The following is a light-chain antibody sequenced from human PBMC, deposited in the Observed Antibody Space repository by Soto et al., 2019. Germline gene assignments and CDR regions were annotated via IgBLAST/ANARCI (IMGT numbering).Light chain of an antibody. J-gene: IGKJ5*01. CDR2: GAS. CDR1: QSINYN. V-gene: IGKV3D-11*02. Sequence: EIVMTQSPATLSVSPGERATLSCRASQSINYNLAWYQQKPGQAPRLLIYGASSRATGIPARFSGSGSGTDFTLTISSLEPEDFAVYYCQQRRNWQVTFGQGTRLEIK. CDR3: QQRRNWQVT.